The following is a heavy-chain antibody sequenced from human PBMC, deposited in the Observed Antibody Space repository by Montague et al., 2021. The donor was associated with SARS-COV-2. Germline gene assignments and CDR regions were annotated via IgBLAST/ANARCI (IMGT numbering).Heavy chain of an antibody. Sequence: SKTLSLTCTVSGGSISSYYWSWIRQPPGKGLEWIGYIYYTGSVNYNPSLKSRVTISVDTSKNQFSLKLSSVTAADTAVYYCARGSGDYWGQGTLVTVSS. CDR1: GGSISSYY. J-gene: IGHJ4*02. V-gene: IGHV4-59*01. CDR3: ARGSGDY. CDR2: IYYTGSV. D-gene: IGHD7-27*01.